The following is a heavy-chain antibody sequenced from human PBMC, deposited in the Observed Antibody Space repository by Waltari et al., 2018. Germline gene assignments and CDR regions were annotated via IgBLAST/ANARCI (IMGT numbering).Heavy chain of an antibody. D-gene: IGHD2-2*02. Sequence: QVQLQESGPGLVKPSETLSLTCAVSGSSISSGYYWGWIRQPPGKGLEWIGSIYHSGSTYYNPSLKSRVTISVDTSKNQFSLKLSSVTAADTAVYYCARVACSSTSCYTGGQAFDIWGQGTMVTVSS. CDR1: GSSISSGYY. CDR3: ARVACSSTSCYTGGQAFDI. V-gene: IGHV4-38-2*01. J-gene: IGHJ3*02. CDR2: IYHSGST.